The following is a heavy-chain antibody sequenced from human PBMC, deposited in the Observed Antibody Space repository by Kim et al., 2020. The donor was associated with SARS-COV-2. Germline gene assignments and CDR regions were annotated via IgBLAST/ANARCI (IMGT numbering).Heavy chain of an antibody. V-gene: IGHV4-31*03. Sequence: SETLSLTCSVSGGSISGANYYWSWIRQLPGKGLEWIGFIYYSGSTYYNPSLKSRVTISVDTSKNDFSLRLSSVTAADTAVYYCARDPGGRYYVYGMDVWGQGATVTVSS. CDR3: ARDPGGRYYVYGMDV. J-gene: IGHJ6*02. CDR1: GGSISGANYY. CDR2: IYYSGST. D-gene: IGHD1-26*01.